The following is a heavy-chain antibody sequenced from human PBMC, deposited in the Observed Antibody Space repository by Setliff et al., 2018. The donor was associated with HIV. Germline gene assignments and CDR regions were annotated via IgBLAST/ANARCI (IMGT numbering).Heavy chain of an antibody. CDR1: GASIASSNYY. CDR2: LYYRGGTS. Sequence: SETLSLTCSVSGASIASSNYYWGWVRQPPGKGLEWIGNLYYRGGTSYHNPSLKSRVATSVDTSKNQFSLRLSSVTAADTAVYYCVREPDYWGQGTLVTVSS. D-gene: IGHD1-1*01. J-gene: IGHJ4*02. CDR3: VREPDY. V-gene: IGHV4-39*01.